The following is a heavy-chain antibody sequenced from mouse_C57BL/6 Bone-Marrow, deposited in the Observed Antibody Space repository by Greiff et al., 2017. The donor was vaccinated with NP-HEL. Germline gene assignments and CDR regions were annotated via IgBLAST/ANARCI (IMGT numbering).Heavy chain of an antibody. V-gene: IGHV1-19*01. CDR2: INPYNGGT. D-gene: IGHD1-1*01. CDR1: GYTFTDYY. CDR3: ARPQGKITTVVAFDY. J-gene: IGHJ2*01. Sequence: SGPVLVKPGASVKMSCKASGYTFTDYYMNWVKQSHGKSLEWIGVINPYNGGTSYNQKFKGKATLTVDKSSSTAYMELNSLTSEDSAVYYCARPQGKITTVVAFDYWGQGTTLTVSS.